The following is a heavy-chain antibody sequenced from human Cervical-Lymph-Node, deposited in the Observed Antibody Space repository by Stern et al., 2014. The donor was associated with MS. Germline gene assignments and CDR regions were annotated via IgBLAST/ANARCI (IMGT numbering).Heavy chain of an antibody. J-gene: IGHJ6*02. CDR1: GGTFGSSG. Sequence: QVQLVQSGPEVKRPGSSVKVSCQASGGTFGSSGISWVRQAPGQGLEWMEGIIPMFGTTDDLQKFQGRVTITADEATNSAYMELRSLRSEDTAIYYCARNWNYGLDVWGQGTTVTVSS. D-gene: IGHD3-3*01. CDR2: IIPMFGTT. CDR3: ARNWNYGLDV. V-gene: IGHV1-69*12.